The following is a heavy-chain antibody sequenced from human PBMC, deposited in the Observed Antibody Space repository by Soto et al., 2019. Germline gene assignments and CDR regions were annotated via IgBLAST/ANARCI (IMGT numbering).Heavy chain of an antibody. Sequence: QVQLVQSGAEVKKPGSSVKVSCKASGGTFSSYTISWVRQAPGQGLEWMGRIIPILGIANYAQKFQGRVTITADKSTSTAYMELSSLRSEDTAVYYCARGPSVDCYYGMDVWGQGTTVTVSS. V-gene: IGHV1-69*02. D-gene: IGHD2-15*01. CDR1: GGTFSSYT. J-gene: IGHJ6*02. CDR3: ARGPSVDCYYGMDV. CDR2: IIPILGIA.